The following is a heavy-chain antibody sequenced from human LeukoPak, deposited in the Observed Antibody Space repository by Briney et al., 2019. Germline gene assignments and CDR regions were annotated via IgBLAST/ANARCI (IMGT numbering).Heavy chain of an antibody. CDR3: VKRYSSGWYDS. V-gene: IGHV3-64D*09. J-gene: IGHJ5*01. CDR2: ISSDGGGT. D-gene: IGHD6-19*01. CDR1: GFTFSTYV. Sequence: GGSLRLSCSASGFTFSTYVMHWVRQAPGKGLEYVSAISSDGGGTYYADSVKGRFTTSRDNSKNTLYLQMSSLRAEDTAVYYCVKRYSSGWYDSWGQGTLVTVSS.